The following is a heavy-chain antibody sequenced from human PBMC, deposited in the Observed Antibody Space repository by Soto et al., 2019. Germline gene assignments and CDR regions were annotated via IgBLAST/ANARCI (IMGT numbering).Heavy chain of an antibody. CDR2: IYDNGKT. CDR1: GGSFSSGDSY. CDR3: AARGESSPWLAFDY. Sequence: TLSLTFTASGGSFSSGDSYWSWIRQPPGKGLEWIAYIYDNGKTYRNPSLESRVTVSVDTARNQFSLRLKSVTAADTAVYFCAARGESSPWLAFDYWGRGTLVTVSS. J-gene: IGHJ4*02. D-gene: IGHD6-19*01. V-gene: IGHV4-30-4*01.